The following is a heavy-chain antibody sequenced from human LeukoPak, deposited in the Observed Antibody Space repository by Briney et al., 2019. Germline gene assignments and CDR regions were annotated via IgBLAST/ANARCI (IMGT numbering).Heavy chain of an antibody. D-gene: IGHD3-22*01. CDR1: GFPFSGSA. Sequence: GGSLRLSCAASGFPFSGSAMPWVRQASGKGLEWVGRIRSKTHTYATAHAPSVKGRFNISRDDSKNTAYLQMNSLKTEDTDVYYCTRHGGRDYYDSSEDAFDIWGQGTMVTVSS. V-gene: IGHV3-73*01. CDR3: TRHGGRDYYDSSEDAFDI. J-gene: IGHJ3*02. CDR2: IRSKTHTYAT.